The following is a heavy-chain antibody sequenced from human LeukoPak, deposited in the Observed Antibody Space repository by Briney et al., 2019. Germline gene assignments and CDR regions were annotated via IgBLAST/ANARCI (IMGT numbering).Heavy chain of an antibody. CDR1: GYTFTSYD. CDR2: MNPNSGNT. V-gene: IGHV1-8*01. Sequence: ASVKVSCKASGYTFTSYDINWVRQATGQGLEWMGWMNPNSGNTGYAQKFQGRVTMTRNTSISTAYMELSSLRSEDTAVYYCTRARSAPHRYGDYWFDPWGQGTLVTVSS. J-gene: IGHJ5*02. D-gene: IGHD5-18*01. CDR3: TRARSAPHRYGDYWFDP.